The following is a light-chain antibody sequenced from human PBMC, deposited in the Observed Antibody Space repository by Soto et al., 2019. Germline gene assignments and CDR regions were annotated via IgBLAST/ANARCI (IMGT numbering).Light chain of an antibody. CDR1: PRAVGGYNY. V-gene: IGLV2-14*01. CDR3: SSYTSSSTLGV. J-gene: IGLJ1*01. Sequence: QPVWLSGSYSQPNTMSCTGIPRAVGGYNYVSWYQQHPGKAPKLMIYDVSNRPSGVSNRFSGSKSGNTASLTISGLQAEDEADYYCSSYTSSSTLGVFGTGT. CDR2: DVS.